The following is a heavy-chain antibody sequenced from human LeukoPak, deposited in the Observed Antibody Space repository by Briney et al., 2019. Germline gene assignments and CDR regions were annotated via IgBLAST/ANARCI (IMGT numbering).Heavy chain of an antibody. Sequence: NASETLSLTCAVYGGSFSGYYWSWIRQPPGKGLEWIGEINHSGSTNYNPSLKSRVTISVDTSKNQFSLKLSSVTAADTAVYYCARHYYDSSGYYPDYWGQGTLVTVSS. CDR2: INHSGST. V-gene: IGHV4-34*01. J-gene: IGHJ4*02. CDR3: ARHYYDSSGYYPDY. D-gene: IGHD3-22*01. CDR1: GGSFSGYY.